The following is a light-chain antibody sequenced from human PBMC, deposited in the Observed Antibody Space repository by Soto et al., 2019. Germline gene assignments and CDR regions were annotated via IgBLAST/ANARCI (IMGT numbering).Light chain of an antibody. J-gene: IGKJ1*01. CDR3: QQYNTYPWT. Sequence: DIQLTQSPSFLSASLGDRVTITCRASQGISSYLAWYQQKPGKAPKPLIYAASTLQSGVPSRFSGSESGTEFTLTISSLQPDDFATYYCQQYNTYPWTFGQGTKVDIK. CDR2: AAS. CDR1: QGISSY. V-gene: IGKV1-9*01.